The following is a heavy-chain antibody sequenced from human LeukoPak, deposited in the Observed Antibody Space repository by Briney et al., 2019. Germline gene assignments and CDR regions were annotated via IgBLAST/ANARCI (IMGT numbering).Heavy chain of an antibody. CDR2: ISGSGYST. D-gene: IGHD1-26*01. CDR3: ARGGSYLSAFDI. V-gene: IGHV3-23*01. J-gene: IGHJ3*02. CDR1: GFTFNNYA. Sequence: GGSLRLSCVASGFTFNNYAMTWVRQAPGKGLEWVSAISGSGYSTYYADSVKGRFTISRDNSKNTLYLQMNSLRAEDTAVYYCARGGSYLSAFDIWGQGTMVTVSS.